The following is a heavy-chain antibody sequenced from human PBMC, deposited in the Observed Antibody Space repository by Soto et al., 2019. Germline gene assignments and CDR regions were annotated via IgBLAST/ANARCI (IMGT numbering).Heavy chain of an antibody. CDR3: TRDRLTLTTSLIFDY. CDR2: INTYNGKT. V-gene: IGHV1-18*01. CDR1: GYTFTSYG. J-gene: IGHJ4*02. Sequence: QVQLVQSAAEVQKPGASVKVSCKASGYTFTSYGISWVRQAPGQGLEWMGWINTYNGKTDYPQKLQGRVTMTTATSTSTAYIELRSLRSDDTAVYYCTRDRLTLTTSLIFDYWGQGTLLTVSS. D-gene: IGHD4-17*01.